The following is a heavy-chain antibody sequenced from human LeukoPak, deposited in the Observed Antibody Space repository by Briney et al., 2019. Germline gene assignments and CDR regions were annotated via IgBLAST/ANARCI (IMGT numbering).Heavy chain of an antibody. D-gene: IGHD1-1*01. V-gene: IGHV1-69*04. J-gene: IGHJ6*02. Sequence: SVKVSCKASGGTFSSYAISWVRQAPGQGLEWMGRIIPILGIANYAQKFQGRVTITADKSTSTAYMELSSLRSEDTAVYYCARAGRAGTIGLLVYYYGMDVWGQGTTVTVSS. CDR3: ARAGRAGTIGLLVYYYGMDV. CDR2: IIPILGIA. CDR1: GGTFSSYA.